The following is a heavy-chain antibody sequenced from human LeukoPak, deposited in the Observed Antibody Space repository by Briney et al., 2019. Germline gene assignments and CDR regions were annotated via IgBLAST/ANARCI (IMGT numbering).Heavy chain of an antibody. CDR2: INHSGST. CDR3: ARGRTVTIDY. V-gene: IGHV4-34*01. Sequence: GSLRLSCAASGFTFSSYGMHWVRQAPGKGLEWIGEINHSGSTNYNPSLKSRVTISVDTSKNQFSLKLSSVTAADTAVYYCARGRTVTIDYWGQETLVTVSS. CDR1: GFTFSSYG. J-gene: IGHJ4*02. D-gene: IGHD4-17*01.